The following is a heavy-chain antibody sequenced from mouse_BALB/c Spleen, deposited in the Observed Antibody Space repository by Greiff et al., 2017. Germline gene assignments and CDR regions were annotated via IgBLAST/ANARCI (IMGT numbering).Heavy chain of an antibody. D-gene: IGHD1-1*01. J-gene: IGHJ4*01. CDR2: IDPANGNT. CDR3: ARIYDYGSSYGDYAMDY. CDR1: GFHIKDTY. V-gene: IGHV14-3*02. Sequence: EVKLMESGAELVKPGASVKLSCTASGFHIKDTYMHWVKQRPEQGLEWIGRIDPANGNTKYDPKFQGKATITADTSSNTAYLQLSSLTSEDTAVYYCARIYDYGSSYGDYAMDYWGQGTSGTVAS.